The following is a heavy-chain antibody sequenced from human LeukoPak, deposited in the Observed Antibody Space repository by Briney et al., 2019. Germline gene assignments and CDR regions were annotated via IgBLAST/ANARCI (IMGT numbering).Heavy chain of an antibody. CDR2: ISPYNGDT. CDR1: GYTFTNYN. Sequence: GASVKVSCKPSGYTFTNYNLAWVRQAPGEGLEWMGWISPYNGDTNYAPKFQGRVTLTTETSTSTGYMELRNLRSDDTAVYYCAREAADHLDYWGQGTLVTVSS. CDR3: AREAADHLDY. V-gene: IGHV1-18*01. J-gene: IGHJ4*02.